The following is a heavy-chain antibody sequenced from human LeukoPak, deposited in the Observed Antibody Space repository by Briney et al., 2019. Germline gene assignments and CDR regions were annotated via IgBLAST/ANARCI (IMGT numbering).Heavy chain of an antibody. CDR1: GFTFSSYA. CDR3: VKDNMATTTTFGY. Sequence: PGWPLRLSCAASGFTFSSYAMHWVRQAPGKGLEYVSAISSNGGSTYYADSVKGRFTISRDNSKNTLYLQMSSLRAEDTAVYYCVKDNMATTTTFGYWGQGTLVTVSS. V-gene: IGHV3-64D*06. J-gene: IGHJ4*02. CDR2: ISSNGGST. D-gene: IGHD5-24*01.